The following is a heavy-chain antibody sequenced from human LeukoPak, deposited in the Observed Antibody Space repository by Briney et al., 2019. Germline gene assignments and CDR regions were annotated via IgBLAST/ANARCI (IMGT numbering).Heavy chain of an antibody. CDR3: VKDVDYDILSWYFDL. V-gene: IGHV3-64D*06. CDR2: ISSNGGST. J-gene: IGHJ2*01. Sequence: AGSLRLSCSASGFTFSSYAMHWVRQAPGKGLEYVSAISSNGGSTYYADSVKGRFTISRDNSKNTLYLQMSSLRAEDTAVYYCVKDVDYDILSWYFDLWGRGTLVTVSS. CDR1: GFTFSSYA. D-gene: IGHD3-9*01.